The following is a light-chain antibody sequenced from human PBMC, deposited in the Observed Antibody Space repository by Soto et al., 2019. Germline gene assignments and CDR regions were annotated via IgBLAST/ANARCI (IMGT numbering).Light chain of an antibody. J-gene: IGLJ3*02. CDR2: STN. V-gene: IGLV8-61*01. Sequence: QAVVTQEPSFSVSPGGTVTLTCGLGSGSVSTSYYPSWYQQTPGQAPRTLIYSTNTRSSGVPDRFSGSILGNKAALTITGAQADDESDYYCVLYMGSGGWVFGGGTKLTVL. CDR1: SGSVSTSYY. CDR3: VLYMGSGGWV.